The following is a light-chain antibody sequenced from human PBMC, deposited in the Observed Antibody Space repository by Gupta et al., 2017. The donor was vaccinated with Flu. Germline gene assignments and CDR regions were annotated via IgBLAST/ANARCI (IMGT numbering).Light chain of an antibody. J-gene: IGKJ2*01. V-gene: IGKV2-28*01. CDR3: VQASHRPLT. CDR1: QNLLHSNGNNY. CDR2: LAF. Sequence: VTPEQPASLSCSSSQNLLHSNGNNYLEWYLQRPGQSPQLLIYLAFNRASGVPGRFSGSGSGTNFTLRISRVEAEDVGIYYYVQASHRPLTFGQGTKLEIK.